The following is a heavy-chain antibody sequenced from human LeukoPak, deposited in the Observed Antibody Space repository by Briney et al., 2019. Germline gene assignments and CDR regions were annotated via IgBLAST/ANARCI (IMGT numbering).Heavy chain of an antibody. D-gene: IGHD6-13*01. V-gene: IGHV4-59*08. CDR2: IYYTGST. J-gene: IGHJ4*02. CDR1: DGSISSYY. Sequence: SETLSLTCTVSDGSISSYYWSWIRQPPGKGLEWIGYIYYTGSTYYNPSLKSRVTISVDTSKNQFSLKLSSVTAADTAVYYCARHIEGSSSLDYWGQGTLVTVSS. CDR3: ARHIEGSSSLDY.